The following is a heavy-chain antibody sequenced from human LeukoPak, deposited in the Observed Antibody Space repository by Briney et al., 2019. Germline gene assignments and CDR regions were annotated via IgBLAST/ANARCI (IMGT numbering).Heavy chain of an antibody. V-gene: IGHV3-30*03. D-gene: IGHD4-17*01. CDR3: ARDRLIWAGDYDGDY. CDR2: ISYDGNSK. CDR1: GFSFSSYG. J-gene: IGHJ4*02. Sequence: GGSLRLSCAASGFSFSSYGMHWVRQAPGKGLEWVAVISYDGNSKYYGDSVKGRFTISRDNSKNTLCLQMDSLRAGDTAVYYCARDRLIWAGDYDGDYWGQGTLVTVSS.